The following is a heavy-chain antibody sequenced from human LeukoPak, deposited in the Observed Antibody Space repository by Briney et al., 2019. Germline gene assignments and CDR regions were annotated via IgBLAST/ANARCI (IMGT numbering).Heavy chain of an antibody. CDR2: INPNSGGT. CDR3: ARALVDIAFDI. J-gene: IGHJ3*02. Sequence: ASVKVSCKASGYTFTGYYIHWMRQAPGQGLEWMAWINPNSGGTNYAQKFQGRVTMTTDTSINTAYMELSRLKSDDTAVYYCARALVDIAFDIWGQGTVVTVSS. V-gene: IGHV1-2*02. D-gene: IGHD3-9*01. CDR1: GYTFTGYY.